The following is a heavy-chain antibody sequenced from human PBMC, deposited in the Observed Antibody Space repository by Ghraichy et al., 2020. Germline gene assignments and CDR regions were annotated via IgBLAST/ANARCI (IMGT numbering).Heavy chain of an antibody. CDR3: ARGLFIYDSSGYSDAFDI. V-gene: IGHV4-31*03. D-gene: IGHD3-22*01. CDR1: GGSISSGGYY. J-gene: IGHJ3*02. CDR2: IYYSGST. Sequence: SETLSLTCTVSGGSISSGGYYWSWIRQHPGKGLEWIGYIYYSGSTYYNPSLKSRVTISVDTSKNQFSLKLSSVTAADTAVYYCARGLFIYDSSGYSDAFDIWGQGTMVTISS.